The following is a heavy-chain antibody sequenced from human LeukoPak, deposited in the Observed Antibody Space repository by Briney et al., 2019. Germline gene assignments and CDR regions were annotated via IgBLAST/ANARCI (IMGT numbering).Heavy chain of an antibody. V-gene: IGHV4-34*01. CDR3: ARKGIERKYYFDY. J-gene: IGHJ4*02. D-gene: IGHD5-24*01. CDR1: GGSFSGYY. Sequence: SETLSLTYAVHGGSFSGYYWSWIRQPPGKGLEWIGEINHSGSTNYNPSLKSRVTISVDTPKNQFSLKLSSMTAADTAVYYCARKGIERKYYFDYWGQGTLVTVSS. CDR2: INHSGST.